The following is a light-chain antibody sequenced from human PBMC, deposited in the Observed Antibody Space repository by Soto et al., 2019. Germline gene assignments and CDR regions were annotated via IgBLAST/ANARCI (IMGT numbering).Light chain of an antibody. V-gene: IGKV1-5*01. Sequence: DIQMTQSPSTLSASVGDRVTITCRASQDISTWLAWYQQKPGRAPKLLIYAASSLESGVPSTFSGSGPGTEFNLTISTLQPDDFATYYCQQYNHYSGTFGQGTKVEIK. J-gene: IGKJ1*01. CDR3: QQYNHYSGT. CDR2: AAS. CDR1: QDISTW.